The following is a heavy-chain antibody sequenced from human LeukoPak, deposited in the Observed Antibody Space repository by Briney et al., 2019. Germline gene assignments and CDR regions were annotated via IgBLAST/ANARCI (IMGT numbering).Heavy chain of an antibody. Sequence: SETLSLTCTVSGGSISSGGYYWSWIRQPPGKGLEWIGYIYHSGSTYYNPSLKGRVTISVDKSKNQFSLKLSSVTAADTAVYYCARDKGYDLNYYYGMDVWGQGTTVTVSS. J-gene: IGHJ6*02. D-gene: IGHD5-12*01. V-gene: IGHV4-30-2*01. CDR1: GGSISSGGYY. CDR3: ARDKGYDLNYYYGMDV. CDR2: IYHSGST.